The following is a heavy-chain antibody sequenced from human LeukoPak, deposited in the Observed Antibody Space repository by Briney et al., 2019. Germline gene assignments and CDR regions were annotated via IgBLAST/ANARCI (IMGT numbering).Heavy chain of an antibody. J-gene: IGHJ4*02. CDR1: GGSISSGSYY. V-gene: IGHV4-61*01. CDR3: ARAGGVKTAALDLDY. CDR2: IYYSGSA. Sequence: SQTLSLTCTVSGGSISSGSYYWNWIRQPPGKGLEWIGNIYYSGSANHNPSLKSRVTISRDTSKNQFSLKLTSVTTADTAVYYCARAGGVKTAALDLDYWGQGTLVTVSS. D-gene: IGHD6-25*01.